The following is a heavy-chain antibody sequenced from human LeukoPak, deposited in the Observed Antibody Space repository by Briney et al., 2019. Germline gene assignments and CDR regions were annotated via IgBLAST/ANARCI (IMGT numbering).Heavy chain of an antibody. CDR1: GFTYSNYA. Sequence: GGSLRLSCAASGFTYSNYAISWVRQAPGKGLEWVSSISGSGANTYYADSVKGRFTVSRDNSKNMLYLQMNSLRIDDTAVYYCAKDRNYHGSGRGEDYWGQGTLVTVSS. V-gene: IGHV3-23*01. J-gene: IGHJ4*02. CDR2: ISGSGANT. CDR3: AKDRNYHGSGRGEDY. D-gene: IGHD3-10*01.